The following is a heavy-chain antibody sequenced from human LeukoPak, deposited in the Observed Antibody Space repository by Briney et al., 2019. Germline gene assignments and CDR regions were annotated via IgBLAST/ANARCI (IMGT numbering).Heavy chain of an antibody. CDR1: GFTVSSNY. CDR3: ARVVYDSSGPGPFDY. D-gene: IGHD3-22*01. Sequence: GGSLRLSCAASGFTVSSNYMSWVRQAPGKGLEWVSVIYSGGSTYYADSVKGRFTISRDNAKNTLYLQMNSLRAEDTAVYYCARVVYDSSGPGPFDYWGQGTLVTVSS. V-gene: IGHV3-53*01. CDR2: IYSGGST. J-gene: IGHJ4*02.